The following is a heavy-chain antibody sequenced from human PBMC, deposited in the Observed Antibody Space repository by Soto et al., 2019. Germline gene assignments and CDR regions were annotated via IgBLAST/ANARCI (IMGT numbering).Heavy chain of an antibody. CDR2: IVPLIGTT. CDR3: AGRAMAVTWLDP. Sequence: QVRLVQSGAELKRPGSSVKVSCRVSGDSDGIYNIAWVRQAPGQGLEWLGGIVPLIGTTDYSQRFRGRVTITADESTATAYLELHSLKSEDTAVYYCAGRAMAVTWLDPWGQGTPVIVSA. J-gene: IGHJ5*02. D-gene: IGHD6-19*01. CDR1: GDSDGIYN. V-gene: IGHV1-69*01.